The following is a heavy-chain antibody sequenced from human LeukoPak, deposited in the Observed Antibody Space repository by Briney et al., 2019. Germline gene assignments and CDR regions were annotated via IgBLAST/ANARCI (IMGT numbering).Heavy chain of an antibody. CDR1: GFTFSNYW. V-gene: IGHV3-7*02. Sequence: GGSLRLSCAASGFTFSNYWMSWVRQAPGKGLEWVANIKQDGSEEYYVDSVKGRFTIYRDNAKKSLYLQLNSLRAEDTAVYYCARVSYSGGVYWGQGTLVTVSS. J-gene: IGHJ4*02. D-gene: IGHD6-25*01. CDR3: ARVSYSGGVY. CDR2: IKQDGSEE.